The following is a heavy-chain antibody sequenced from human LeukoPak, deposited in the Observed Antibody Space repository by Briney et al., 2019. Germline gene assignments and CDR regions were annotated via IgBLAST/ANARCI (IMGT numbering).Heavy chain of an antibody. V-gene: IGHV4-39*01. CDR3: ATQRQMIVVVITIGDAFDI. Sequence: PSETLSLTCTVPGGSISCSSYYWGWIRQPPGKGLEWIGSIYYSGSTYYNPSLKSRVTISVDTSKNQFSLKLSSVTAADTAVYYCATQRQMIVVVITIGDAFDIWGQGTMVTVSS. CDR1: GGSISCSSYY. CDR2: IYYSGST. J-gene: IGHJ3*02. D-gene: IGHD3-22*01.